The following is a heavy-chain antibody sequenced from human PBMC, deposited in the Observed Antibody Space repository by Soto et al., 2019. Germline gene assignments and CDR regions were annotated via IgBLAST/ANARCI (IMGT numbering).Heavy chain of an antibody. J-gene: IGHJ5*02. Sequence: SVKVSCKASGGTFSSYTISWVRQAPGQGLEWMGRIIPILGIANYAQKFQGRVTITADKSTSTAYMELSSLRSEDTAVYYCARVYGPRGWFDPWGQGTLVTVSS. V-gene: IGHV1-69*02. D-gene: IGHD2-8*01. CDR2: IIPILGIA. CDR1: GGTFSSYT. CDR3: ARVYGPRGWFDP.